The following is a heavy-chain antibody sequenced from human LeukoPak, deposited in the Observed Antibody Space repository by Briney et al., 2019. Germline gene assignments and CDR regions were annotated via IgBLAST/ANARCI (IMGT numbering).Heavy chain of an antibody. D-gene: IGHD1-14*01. CDR2: IGPTGTDR. V-gene: IGHV3-21*01. J-gene: IGHJ4*02. CDR3: ATETIGRHYDY. CDR1: GFTFSSCG. Sequence: GGSLRLSCAASGFTFSSCGFNWVHQAPGKGLEWVSSIGPTGTDRYYADSVRGRFTISRDNAKNSMYLQMDSLRDEDTAVYYCATETIGRHYDYWGQGTLLTVSS.